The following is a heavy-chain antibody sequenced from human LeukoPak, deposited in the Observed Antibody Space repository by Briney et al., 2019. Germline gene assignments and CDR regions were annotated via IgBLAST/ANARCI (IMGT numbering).Heavy chain of an antibody. CDR1: GYTFTSYA. Sequence: ASVKVSCKASGYTFTSYAMHWVRQAPGQRLEWVGWINAGNGNTKYSQKFQGRVTITRDTSASTAYMELSNLRSEDTAVYYCARLGYCSSTSCYGFDPWGQGTLVTVSS. J-gene: IGHJ5*02. D-gene: IGHD2-2*01. CDR3: ARLGYCSSTSCYGFDP. V-gene: IGHV1-3*01. CDR2: INAGNGNT.